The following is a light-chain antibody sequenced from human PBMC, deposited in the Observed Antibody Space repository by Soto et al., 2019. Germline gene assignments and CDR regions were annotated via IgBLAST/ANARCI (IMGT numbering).Light chain of an antibody. CDR3: QQRSNWAPYT. Sequence: EIVLTQSPATLSLSPGERATLSCMAIQSVISYLSWYQQKPGQAPRLLIYDASSRATAISVRFSGSGSETDFTRTIIILEPVALAVYYWQQRSNWAPYTFGHGTKLEIK. CDR1: QSVISY. CDR2: DAS. J-gene: IGKJ2*01. V-gene: IGKV3-11*01.